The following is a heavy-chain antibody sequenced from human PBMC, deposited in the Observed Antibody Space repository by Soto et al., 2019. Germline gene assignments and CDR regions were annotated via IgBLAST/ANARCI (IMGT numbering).Heavy chain of an antibody. D-gene: IGHD5-18*01. V-gene: IGHV1-2*02. CDR3: ARGPRTQLWFPNVY. CDR2: ISPKRGGT. Sequence: QVQLVQSGAEVQKPGTSVKVSCQASGYTFSDYYLHWLRQAPGQGLEWMGWISPKRGGTHYAPKFEGRVTLTTDTSISTAFMELSRLTSDDTAVYYCARGPRTQLWFPNVYWGQGTLVTVSS. J-gene: IGHJ4*02. CDR1: GYTFSDYY.